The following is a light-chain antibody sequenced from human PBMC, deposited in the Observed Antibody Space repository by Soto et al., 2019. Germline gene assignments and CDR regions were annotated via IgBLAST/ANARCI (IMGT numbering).Light chain of an antibody. CDR1: QSVSSSY. Sequence: EIVLTQSPGPLSLSPGERATLSCRASQSVSSSYLAWYQQKPGQAPRLLIYGASSRTTGIPDRFSGSGSGTDFTLTISRLEPEAFAVYYCQQYGSSPFTFGGGTKVEIK. CDR2: GAS. V-gene: IGKV3-20*01. CDR3: QQYGSSPFT. J-gene: IGKJ4*01.